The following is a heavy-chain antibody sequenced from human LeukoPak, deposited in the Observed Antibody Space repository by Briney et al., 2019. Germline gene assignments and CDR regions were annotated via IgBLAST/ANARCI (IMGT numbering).Heavy chain of an antibody. CDR1: GGSISSTSYY. Sequence: SETLSLTCTVSGGSISSTSYYWGWIRQPPGKGLEWIGSIYYSGSTYYNPSLKSRVTISVDTSKNQFSLKLSSVTAADTAVYYCAGFYGGNLNWFDPWGQGTLVTVSS. V-gene: IGHV4-39*01. CDR3: AGFYGGNLNWFDP. D-gene: IGHD4-23*01. CDR2: IYYSGST. J-gene: IGHJ5*02.